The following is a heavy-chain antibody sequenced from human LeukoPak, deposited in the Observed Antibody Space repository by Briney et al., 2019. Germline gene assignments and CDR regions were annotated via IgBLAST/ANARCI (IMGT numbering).Heavy chain of an antibody. Sequence: GGSLRLSCAASGFTFSSYSMNWVRQAPGKGLEWVSSISSSSSYIYYADSVKGRFTISRDNAKNSLYLQMNSLRAEDTAVYYCAGSSTIQRAPFDYWGRGTLVTVSS. CDR2: ISSSSSYI. J-gene: IGHJ4*02. D-gene: IGHD1-26*01. V-gene: IGHV3-21*01. CDR1: GFTFSSYS. CDR3: AGSSTIQRAPFDY.